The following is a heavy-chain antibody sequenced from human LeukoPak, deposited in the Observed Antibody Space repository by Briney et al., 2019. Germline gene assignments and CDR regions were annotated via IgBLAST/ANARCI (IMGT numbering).Heavy chain of an antibody. J-gene: IGHJ4*02. CDR2: ISSSSYM. CDR3: ARHYDFSSGSFGY. D-gene: IGHD3-3*01. CDR1: GFIFSNYN. V-gene: IGHV3-21*01. Sequence: GGSLRLSCAGSGFIFSNYNMNWVRQAPGKGLEWVSSISSSSYMYYADSVKGRFSISRDNAKKSMYLQMNSLRAEDTAVYYCARHYDFSSGSFGYWGQGTLVTVSS.